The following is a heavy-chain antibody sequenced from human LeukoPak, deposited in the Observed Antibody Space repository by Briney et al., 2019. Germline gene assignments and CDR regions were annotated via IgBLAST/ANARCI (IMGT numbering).Heavy chain of an antibody. D-gene: IGHD5-24*01. CDR2: IVGSSST. CDR1: GFTFSNFA. J-gene: IGHJ4*02. CDR3: AGTERWLQWDF. V-gene: IGHV3-21*01. Sequence: GGSLRLSCAASGFTFSNFAMTWVRQAPGKGLEWVSSIVGSSSTYYADSLKGRFTISRDNAKNSLYLQMNSLRAEDTAVYYCAGTERWLQWDFWGQGTLVTVSS.